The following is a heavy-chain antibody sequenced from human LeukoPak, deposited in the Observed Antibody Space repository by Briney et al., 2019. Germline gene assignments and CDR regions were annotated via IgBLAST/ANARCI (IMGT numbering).Heavy chain of an antibody. J-gene: IGHJ4*02. Sequence: GGSLRLSCAASGFTFSSYGMHWVRQAPGKGLEWVAFIRYDGSNKYYADSVKGRFTISRDNSKNTLYLQMNSLRAEDTAVYYCARELSPAFDYWGQGTLVTVSS. CDR2: IRYDGSNK. D-gene: IGHD2-15*01. CDR1: GFTFSSYG. CDR3: ARELSPAFDY. V-gene: IGHV3-30*02.